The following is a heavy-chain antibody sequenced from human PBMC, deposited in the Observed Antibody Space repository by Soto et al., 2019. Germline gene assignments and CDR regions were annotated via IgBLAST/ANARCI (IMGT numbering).Heavy chain of an antibody. CDR2: IRSKAYGGTT. Sequence: GGSLRLSCTASGFTFGDYAMSWFRQAPGKGLEWVGFIRSKAYGGTTEYAASVKGRFTISRDDSKSIAYLQMNSLKTEDTAVYYCTRDLLIQPSWFGELLYYYYMDVWGKGTTVTVSS. CDR3: TRDLLIQPSWFGELLYYYYMDV. D-gene: IGHD3-10*01. J-gene: IGHJ6*03. V-gene: IGHV3-49*03. CDR1: GFTFGDYA.